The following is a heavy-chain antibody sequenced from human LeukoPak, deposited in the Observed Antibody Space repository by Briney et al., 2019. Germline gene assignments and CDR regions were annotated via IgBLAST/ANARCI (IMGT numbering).Heavy chain of an antibody. V-gene: IGHV1-24*01. CDR2: LDTEDGET. D-gene: IGHD4-17*01. CDR3: ATDLGTLYGDNFRYFDY. J-gene: IGHJ4*02. CDR1: GYTLTELS. Sequence: ASGKVSCKVSGYTLTELSMHWVRQAPGKGLEWMGGLDTEDGETINAQKFQGRVTMTEDTSTDTAYMELSSLRSEDTAVYYCATDLGTLYGDNFRYFDYWGQGTLVTVSS.